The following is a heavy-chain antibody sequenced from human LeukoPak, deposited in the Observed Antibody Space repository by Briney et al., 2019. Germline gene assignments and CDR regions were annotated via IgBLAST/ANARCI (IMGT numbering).Heavy chain of an antibody. CDR2: IYPGDSDT. CDR1: GYRFNSYW. Sequence: GESLKISCQGSGYRFNSYWIGWVRQMPGKGPEWMGIIYPGDSDTRYSPSFQGQVTISADKSISTAYLQWSSLKASDTAMYYCARTSYGSGSYYNRCFDYWGQGTLVTVSS. D-gene: IGHD3-10*01. V-gene: IGHV5-51*01. J-gene: IGHJ4*02. CDR3: ARTSYGSGSYYNRCFDY.